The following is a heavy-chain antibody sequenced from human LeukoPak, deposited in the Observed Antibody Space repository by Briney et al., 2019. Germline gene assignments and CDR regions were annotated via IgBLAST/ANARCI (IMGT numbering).Heavy chain of an antibody. CDR2: ISAYNGNT. D-gene: IGHD3-22*01. CDR3: ARGGVYYDSSGYYWGFDY. J-gene: IGHJ4*02. Sequence: ASVKVSCKASGYTFTSYGISWVRQAPGQGLEWMGWISAYNGNTNYAQKLQGRVTMTTDTSTSTAYMELRSLRSEDTAVYYCARGGVYYDSSGYYWGFDYWGQGTLVTVSS. CDR1: GYTFTSYG. V-gene: IGHV1-18*01.